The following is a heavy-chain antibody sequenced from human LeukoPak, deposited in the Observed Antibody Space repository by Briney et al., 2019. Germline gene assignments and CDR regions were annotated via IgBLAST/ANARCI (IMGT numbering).Heavy chain of an antibody. Sequence: GGSLRLSCAASGFTFSSYAVHWVRQAPGKGLEWVAVISYDGSNKYYADSVKGRFTISRDNSKNTLYLQMNSLRAEDTAVYYCAREGEWLRGNFDYWGQGTLVTVSS. D-gene: IGHD5-12*01. J-gene: IGHJ4*02. CDR1: GFTFSSYA. CDR3: AREGEWLRGNFDY. CDR2: ISYDGSNK. V-gene: IGHV3-30-3*01.